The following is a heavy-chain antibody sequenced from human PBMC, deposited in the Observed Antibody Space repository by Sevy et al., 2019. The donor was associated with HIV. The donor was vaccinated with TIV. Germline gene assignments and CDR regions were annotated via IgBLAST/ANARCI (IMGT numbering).Heavy chain of an antibody. Sequence: GGSLRLSCEASGFTFSSYEMNWVRQAPGKGLEWVSYISSSGSTISYADSVKGRFTISRDNTKNSLYLQMNSLRAEDTALYYCARDLPPSATTVAHFDYWGRGTLVTVSS. CDR1: GFTFSSYE. D-gene: IGHD4-17*01. CDR2: ISSSGSTI. J-gene: IGHJ4*02. V-gene: IGHV3-48*03. CDR3: ARDLPPSATTVAHFDY.